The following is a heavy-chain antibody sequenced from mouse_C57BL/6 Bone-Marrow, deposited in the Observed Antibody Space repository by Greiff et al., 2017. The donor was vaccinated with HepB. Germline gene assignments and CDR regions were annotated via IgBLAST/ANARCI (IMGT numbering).Heavy chain of an antibody. CDR2: IYPRSGNT. CDR3: ARPSEGYFDV. J-gene: IGHJ1*03. V-gene: IGHV1-81*01. Sequence: QVQLKQSGAELARPGASVKLSCKASGYTFTSYGISWVKQRTGQGLEWIGEIYPRSGNTYYNEKFKGKATLTADKSSSTAYMELRSLTSEDSAVYFCARPSEGYFDVWGTGTTVTVSS. CDR1: GYTFTSYG.